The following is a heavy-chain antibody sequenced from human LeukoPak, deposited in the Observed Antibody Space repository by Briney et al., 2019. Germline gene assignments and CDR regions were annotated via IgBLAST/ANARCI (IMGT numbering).Heavy chain of an antibody. CDR3: ARDLTYDSSGYYYYYYMDV. V-gene: IGHV1-2*02. CDR2: INPNSGGT. CDR1: GYTFTGYY. Sequence: ASVKVSCKASGYTFTGYYMHWVRQAPGQGLEWMGWINPNSGGTNYAQKFQGRVTMTRDTSISTAYMELSRLRSDDTAVYYCARDLTYDSSGYYYYYYMDVWGKGTTVTVSS. D-gene: IGHD3-22*01. J-gene: IGHJ6*03.